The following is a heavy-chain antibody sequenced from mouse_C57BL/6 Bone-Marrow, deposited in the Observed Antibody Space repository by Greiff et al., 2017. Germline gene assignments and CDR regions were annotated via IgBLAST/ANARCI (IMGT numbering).Heavy chain of an antibody. V-gene: IGHV1-26*01. Sequence: EVQLQQSGPELVKPGASVKISCKASGYTFTDYYMNWVKQSHGKSLEWIGDINPNNGGTSYNQKFKGKATLTVDKSSSTAYMELRSLTSEDSAVYYCAREDGSPFDYWGQGTTLTVSS. D-gene: IGHD1-1*01. CDR1: GYTFTDYY. CDR3: AREDGSPFDY. J-gene: IGHJ2*01. CDR2: INPNNGGT.